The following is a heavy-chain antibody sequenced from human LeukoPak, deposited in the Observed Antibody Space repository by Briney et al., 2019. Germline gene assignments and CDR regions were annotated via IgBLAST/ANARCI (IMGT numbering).Heavy chain of an antibody. D-gene: IGHD3-10*01. V-gene: IGHV3-73*01. J-gene: IGHJ6*03. Sequence: GGSLRLSCAASGFTFSGSAMHWVRQASGKGLEWVGRIRSKANSYATAYAASVKGGFTISRDDSKNTAYLQMNSLETEDTAVYYCARGLPATLGSGSYYNEVTPAENYYYYYMDVWGKGTTVTVSS. CDR3: ARGLPATLGSGSYYNEVTPAENYYYYYMDV. CDR2: IRSKANSYAT. CDR1: GFTFSGSA.